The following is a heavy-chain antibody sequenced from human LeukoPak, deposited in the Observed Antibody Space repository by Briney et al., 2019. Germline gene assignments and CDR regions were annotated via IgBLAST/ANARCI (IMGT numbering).Heavy chain of an antibody. CDR1: GFTFSSYA. J-gene: IGHJ4*02. D-gene: IGHD6-19*01. Sequence: GGSLRLSCAASGFTFSSYAMSWVRQAPGKGLEWVSAISGSGGSTYYADSVKGRFSISRDNSKNTLYLQMNSLRAEDTAVYYCAKRRRGEAVAGTFDYWGQGTLVTVSS. CDR3: AKRRRGEAVAGTFDY. CDR2: ISGSGGST. V-gene: IGHV3-23*01.